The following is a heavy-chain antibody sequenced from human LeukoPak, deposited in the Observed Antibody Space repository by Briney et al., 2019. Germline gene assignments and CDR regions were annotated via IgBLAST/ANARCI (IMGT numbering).Heavy chain of an antibody. CDR3: AREGPRGNSQFDY. CDR2: IWYDGSNK. D-gene: IGHD2/OR15-2a*01. Sequence: GGSLRLSCAASGFTFSSYGMHWVRQAPGKGLEWVALIWYDGSNKYYTDSVKGRLTISRDNSKNTLYLQMNSLRAEDTAIYYCAREGPRGNSQFDYWGQGTLVTISS. J-gene: IGHJ4*02. CDR1: GFTFSSYG. V-gene: IGHV3-33*01.